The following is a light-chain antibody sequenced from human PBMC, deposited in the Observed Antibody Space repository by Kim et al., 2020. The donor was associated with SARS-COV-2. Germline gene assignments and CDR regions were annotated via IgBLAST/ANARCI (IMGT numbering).Light chain of an antibody. CDR2: GKN. CDR3: NSRGSNDNVL. Sequence: VALGQTVRITCQGDSLRSYYATWYQQKPGQAPIVVIYGKNNRPSGIPDRFSGSSSGDTASLTIAGTQAGDEADYYCNSRGSNDNVLFGGGTKLTVL. V-gene: IGLV3-19*01. CDR1: SLRSYY. J-gene: IGLJ2*01.